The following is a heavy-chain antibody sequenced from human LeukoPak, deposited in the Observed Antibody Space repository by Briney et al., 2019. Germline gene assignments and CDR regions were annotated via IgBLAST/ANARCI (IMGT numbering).Heavy chain of an antibody. CDR2: IKQDGSEK. D-gene: IGHD3-16*02. CDR3: AKTVSGSHSYQGGDY. CDR1: GXTFSSYC. Sequence: QPGGSLRLSFAASGXTFSSYCMSWVRQAPGKGLEWVANIKQDGSEKYYVDTVKGRFTISRDNSKNTLYLQMNSLRAEDTAVYFCAKTVSGSHSYQGGDYWGQGTLVFVSS. V-gene: IGHV3-7*05. J-gene: IGHJ4*02.